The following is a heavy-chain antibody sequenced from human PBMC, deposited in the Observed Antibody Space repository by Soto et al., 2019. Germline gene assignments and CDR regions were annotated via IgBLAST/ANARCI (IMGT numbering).Heavy chain of an antibody. CDR3: AREYCDYVWGSYGY. V-gene: IGHV1-69*13. Sequence: GASVKVSCKASGGTFSSYAISWVRQAPGQGLEWMGGIIPIFGTANYAQKFQGRVTITADESTSTAYMELSSLRSEDTAVYYCAREYCDYVWGSYGYWGQGTLVTVSS. CDR2: IIPIFGTA. CDR1: GGTFSSYA. J-gene: IGHJ4*02. D-gene: IGHD3-16*01.